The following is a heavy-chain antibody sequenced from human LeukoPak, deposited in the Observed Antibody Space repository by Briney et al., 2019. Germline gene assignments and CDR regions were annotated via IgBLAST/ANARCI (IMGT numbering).Heavy chain of an antibody. Sequence: SETLSLTRTVSGGSISSYYWSWIRQPPGKGLEWIGYIYYSGSTNYNPSLKSRVTISVDTSKNQFSLKLSSVTAADTAVYYCARLRFGELLGAFDIWGQGTMVTVSS. CDR3: ARLRFGELLGAFDI. CDR2: IYYSGST. CDR1: GGSISSYY. J-gene: IGHJ3*02. D-gene: IGHD3-10*01. V-gene: IGHV4-59*08.